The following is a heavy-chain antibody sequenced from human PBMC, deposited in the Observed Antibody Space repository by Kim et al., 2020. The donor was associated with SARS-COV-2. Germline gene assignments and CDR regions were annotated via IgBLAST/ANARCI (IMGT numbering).Heavy chain of an antibody. J-gene: IGHJ5*02. D-gene: IGHD3-10*01. V-gene: IGHV3-30*18. CDR1: GFTFSSHG. Sequence: GGSLRLSCAASGFTFSSHGMHWVRQAPGKGLEWVAVISYDGSNKYYADSVKGRFTISRDNSKNTLYLQMNSLRAEDTAVYYCAKVEGAPYYYGSGSYGNWFDPWGQGTLVTVSS. CDR2: ISYDGSNK. CDR3: AKVEGAPYYYGSGSYGNWFDP.